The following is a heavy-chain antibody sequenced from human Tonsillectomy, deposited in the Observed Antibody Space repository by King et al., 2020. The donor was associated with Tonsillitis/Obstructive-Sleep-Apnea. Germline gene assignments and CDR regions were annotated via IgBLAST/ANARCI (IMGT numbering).Heavy chain of an antibody. V-gene: IGHV4-34*01. D-gene: IGHD2-2*01. J-gene: IGHJ3*02. CDR1: GGSFSGYY. CDR2: INHSGST. Sequence: VQLQQWGAGLLKPSETLSLTCAVYGGSFSGYYWSWIRQPPGKGLEWIGEINHSGSTNYNPSLQSRVTISVDTSKNQFSLKLSSVTAADTAVYYCARGRVVVVPAALRGAFDIWGQGTMVTVSS. CDR3: ARGRVVVVPAALRGAFDI.